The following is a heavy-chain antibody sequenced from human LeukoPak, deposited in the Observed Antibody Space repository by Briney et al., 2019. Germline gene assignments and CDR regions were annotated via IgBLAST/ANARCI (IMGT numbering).Heavy chain of an antibody. CDR2: ISSSGSTI. V-gene: IGHV3-48*03. CDR3: ARDCSGGSCYGY. Sequence: GGSLRVSCAASGFTFSSYEMNWVRQAPGKGLECVSYISSSGSTIYYADSVKGRFTISRDNAKNSLYLQMNSLRAEDTAVYYCARDCSGGSCYGYWGQGTLVTVSS. CDR1: GFTFSSYE. J-gene: IGHJ4*02. D-gene: IGHD2-15*01.